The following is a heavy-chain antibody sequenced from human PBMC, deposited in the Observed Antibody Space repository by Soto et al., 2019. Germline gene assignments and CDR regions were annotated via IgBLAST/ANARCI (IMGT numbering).Heavy chain of an antibody. Sequence: VGSLRLSCAASGFAVSTYAMSWVRKTPGKGLEWVSTITGSGGSTYYADAVKGRFTISRDNSRNTLYLQMSSLRAEDTAVYSCASQRPCGGGTCFSLRSFDRWGQGTLVTVSS. CDR3: ASQRPCGGGTCFSLRSFDR. J-gene: IGHJ4*02. CDR1: GFAVSTYA. D-gene: IGHD2-15*01. CDR2: ITGSGGST. V-gene: IGHV3-23*01.